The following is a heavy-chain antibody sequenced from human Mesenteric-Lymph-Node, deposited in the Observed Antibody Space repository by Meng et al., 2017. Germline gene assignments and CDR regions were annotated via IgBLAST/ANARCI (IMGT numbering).Heavy chain of an antibody. J-gene: IGHJ4*02. V-gene: IGHV2-5*02. D-gene: IGHD1-1*01. CDR1: GFSLTTAGVG. CDR2: IYWDDDK. Sequence: QITLKESGPTLVKPTQTLTLTCTFSGFSLTTAGVGVGWIRQPPGKALEWLALIYWDDDKGYSPSLKSRLTISKDTSKNQVVLTMTNMDPVDTATYYCIHRRTTGTTFWGQGTLVTVSS. CDR3: IHRRTTGTTF.